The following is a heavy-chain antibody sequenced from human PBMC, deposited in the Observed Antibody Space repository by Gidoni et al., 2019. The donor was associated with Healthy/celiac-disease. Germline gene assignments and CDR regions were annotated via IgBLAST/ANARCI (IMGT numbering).Heavy chain of an antibody. CDR1: GFTFSRYS. Sequence: EVQLVESGGGLVKPGGSLRPSCAASGFTFSRYSMNWVRQAPGKGLEWVSSISSSSSYIYYADSVKGRFTISRDNAKNSLYLQMNSLRAEDTAVYYCAREGVHGSSGFNLDYWGQGTLVTVSS. CDR2: ISSSSSYI. J-gene: IGHJ4*02. CDR3: AREGVHGSSGFNLDY. V-gene: IGHV3-21*01. D-gene: IGHD6-6*01.